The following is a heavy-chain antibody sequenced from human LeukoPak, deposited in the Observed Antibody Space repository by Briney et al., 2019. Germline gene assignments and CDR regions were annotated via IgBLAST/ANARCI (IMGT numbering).Heavy chain of an antibody. V-gene: IGHV3-48*04. CDR1: GFTFSDHN. D-gene: IGHD6-13*01. CDR2: ISDSGGTI. Sequence: GGSLRLSCAASGFTFSDHNMNWVRQAPGKGLEWVSYISDSGGTIYYADSVKGRFTISRDNAKKSLYLQMNSLRAEDTGVYYCARDVYRGYSWYAFDFWGQGTLVTVSS. J-gene: IGHJ4*02. CDR3: ARDVYRGYSWYAFDF.